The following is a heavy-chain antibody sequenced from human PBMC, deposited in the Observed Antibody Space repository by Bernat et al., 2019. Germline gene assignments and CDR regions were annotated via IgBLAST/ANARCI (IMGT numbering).Heavy chain of an antibody. Sequence: EVQLVESGGDWVQPGGSLRLSCVASGFTVSSNYMSWVRQAPGKGLEWVSVIYSGGSTYYADSVKGRFTISRDNSKNTLYLQMNSLRAEDTAVYYCARDPTDYDILTASMENSAYGMDVWGQGTTVTVSS. D-gene: IGHD3-9*01. CDR2: IYSGGST. J-gene: IGHJ6*02. CDR1: GFTVSSNY. CDR3: ARDPTDYDILTASMENSAYGMDV. V-gene: IGHV3-53*01.